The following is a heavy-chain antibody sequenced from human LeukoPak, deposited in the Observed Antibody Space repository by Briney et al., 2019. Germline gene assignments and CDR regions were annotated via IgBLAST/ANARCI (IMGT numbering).Heavy chain of an antibody. CDR3: ARGYSDYDLDY. J-gene: IGHJ4*02. V-gene: IGHV1-3*01. CDR2: INAGNGNT. Sequence: ASVKVSCKASGYTFTSYAMHWVRQAPGQRLEWMGWINAGNGNTKYSQKVQGRVTMTTDTSTSTAYMELRSLRSDDTAVYYCARGYSDYDLDYWGQGTLVTVSS. D-gene: IGHD5-12*01. CDR1: GYTFTSYA.